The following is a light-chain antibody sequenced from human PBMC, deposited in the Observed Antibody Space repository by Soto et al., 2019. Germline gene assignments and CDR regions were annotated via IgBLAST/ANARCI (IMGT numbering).Light chain of an antibody. V-gene: IGLV4-60*02. CDR1: SGHSSYI. J-gene: IGLJ2*01. Sequence: QPVLTQSSSASASLGSSVKLTCTLSSGHSSYIIAWHQQQPGKAPRYLMKLEGSGSYNKGSGVPDRFSGSSSGADRYLTISNLQFEDEADYYCETWDSNIHVVFGGGTKLTVL. CDR3: ETWDSNIHVV. CDR2: LEGSGSY.